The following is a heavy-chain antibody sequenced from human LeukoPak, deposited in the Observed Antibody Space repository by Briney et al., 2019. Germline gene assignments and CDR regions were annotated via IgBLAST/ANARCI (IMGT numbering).Heavy chain of an antibody. CDR3: ARDRESKMVRGVIDV. V-gene: IGHV4-39*02. CDR1: GGSINSNSYY. Sequence: SETLSLTCAVSGGSINSNSYYWGWIRQPPGKGLEWIGSIYYSGSTYYNPSLKSRVTISVDTSKNQFSLKLSSVTAADTAVYYCARDRESKMVRGVIDVWGKGTTVTISS. D-gene: IGHD3-10*01. J-gene: IGHJ6*04. CDR2: IYYSGST.